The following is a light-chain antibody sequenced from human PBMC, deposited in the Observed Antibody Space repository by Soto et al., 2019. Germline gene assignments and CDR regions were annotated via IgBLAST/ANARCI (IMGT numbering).Light chain of an antibody. CDR2: YGV. Sequence: SYELTQPPSVSVAPGRTAIITCGGSKVGSKRVHWYQQKPGQAPVLVIYYGVDPHSGIPERFSGSNSGDTAPLTVASVEAWDEADYYWQVWDGSTHHLVFGGGTKLTVL. CDR3: QVWDGSTHHLV. J-gene: IGLJ3*02. CDR1: KVGSKR. V-gene: IGLV3-21*04.